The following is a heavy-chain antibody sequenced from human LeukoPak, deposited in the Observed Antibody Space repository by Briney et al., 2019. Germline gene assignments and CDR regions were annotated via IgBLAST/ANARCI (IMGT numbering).Heavy chain of an antibody. CDR1: GFTFSSYG. CDR3: AGRYCSSTSCYSDY. D-gene: IGHD2-2*02. CDR2: IRYDGSNK. Sequence: PGGSPRLSCAASGFTFSSYGMHWVRQAPGKGLEWVAFIRYDGSNKYYADSVKGRFTISRDNSKNTLCLQMNSLRAEDTAVYYCAGRYCSSTSCYSDYWGQGTLVTVSS. V-gene: IGHV3-30*02. J-gene: IGHJ4*02.